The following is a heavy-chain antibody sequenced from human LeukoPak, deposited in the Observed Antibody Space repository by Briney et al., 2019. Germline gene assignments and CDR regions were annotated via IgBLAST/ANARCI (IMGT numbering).Heavy chain of an antibody. CDR3: ARGGYYGSGNDFRFDP. J-gene: IGHJ5*02. V-gene: IGHV4-59*01. CDR1: GGSISSYY. Sequence: SETLSLTCTVSGGSISSYYWSWIRQPPGKGLEWIGYIYYSGSTNYNPSLKSRVTISVDTSKSQFSLKLSSVTPADTAVYYCARGGYYGSGNDFRFDPWGQGTLVTVSS. D-gene: IGHD3-10*01. CDR2: IYYSGST.